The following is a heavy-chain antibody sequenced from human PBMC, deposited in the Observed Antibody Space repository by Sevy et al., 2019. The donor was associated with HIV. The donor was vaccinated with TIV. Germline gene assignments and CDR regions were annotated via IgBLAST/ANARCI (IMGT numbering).Heavy chain of an antibody. Sequence: GGSLRLSCAASGFTFSNYGMQWIRQAPGKGLEWVAFISYEGSKQFYADSVKGGFTVSRDSSKSMLFLQTNSLPPDDTGFYYWGKDHRFSVDPPDWPDPWGQGTLVTVSS. CDR3: GKDHRFSVDPPDWPDP. V-gene: IGHV3-30*18. CDR1: GFTFSNYG. CDR2: ISYEGSKQ. D-gene: IGHD3-3*01. J-gene: IGHJ5*02.